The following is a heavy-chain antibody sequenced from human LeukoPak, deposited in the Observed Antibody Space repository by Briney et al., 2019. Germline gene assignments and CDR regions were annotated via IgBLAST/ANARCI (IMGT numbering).Heavy chain of an antibody. J-gene: IGHJ4*02. CDR1: GFTFSSYA. V-gene: IGHV3-23*01. CDR2: ISGSGGST. CDR3: ASSTSGWYYFDD. D-gene: IGHD6-13*01. Sequence: GGSLRLSCAASGFTFSSYAMNWVRQAPGKGLEWVSAISGSGGSTYYADSVKGRFTISRDNSKNTLYLQMNSLRVDDTAVYYCASSTSGWYYFDDWGQGSLVTVSS.